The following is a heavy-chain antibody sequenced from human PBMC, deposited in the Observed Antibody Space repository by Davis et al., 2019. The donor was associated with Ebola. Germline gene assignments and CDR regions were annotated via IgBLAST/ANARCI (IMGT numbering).Heavy chain of an antibody. J-gene: IGHJ5*02. CDR1: GFSFSNSA. CDR3: AKGNYDSSGYWGYWFDP. CDR2: VSGSDGST. V-gene: IGHV3-23*01. Sequence: GESLKISCAASGFSFSNSAMSWVRQGPGKGLEWVSLVSGSDGSTYYADSVKGRFTISRDNSENTLFLQMNSLRVEDTAIYYCAKGNYDSSGYWGYWFDPWGQGTLITVSS. D-gene: IGHD3-22*01.